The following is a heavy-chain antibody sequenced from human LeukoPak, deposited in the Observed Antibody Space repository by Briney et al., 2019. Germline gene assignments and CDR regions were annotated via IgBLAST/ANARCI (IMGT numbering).Heavy chain of an antibody. CDR3: AKDSLVGPLEY. CDR2: ISYDGSNK. D-gene: IGHD1-26*01. Sequence: GGSLRLSCAASGFTFSSYGMHWVRQAPGKGLEWVAVISYDGSNKYYADSVKGRFTISRDNSKNTLYLQMNSLRAEDTAVYYCAKDSLVGPLEYWGQGTLVTVSS. V-gene: IGHV3-30*18. CDR1: GFTFSSYG. J-gene: IGHJ4*02.